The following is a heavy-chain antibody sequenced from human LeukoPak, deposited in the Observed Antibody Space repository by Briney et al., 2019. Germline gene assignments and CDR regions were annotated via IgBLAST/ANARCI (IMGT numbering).Heavy chain of an antibody. CDR2: IYHSGST. J-gene: IGHJ4*02. V-gene: IGHV4-38-2*02. CDR3: ARARIPYYYYDSSGYYDY. CDR1: GYFISSGYY. D-gene: IGHD3-22*01. Sequence: SETLSLTCTVSGYFISSGYYWGWIRQPPGQGLEWIGSIYHSGSTNYNPSLKSRVTISVDTSKNQFSLKLSSVTAADTAVYYCARARIPYYYYDSSGYYDYWGQGTLVTVSS.